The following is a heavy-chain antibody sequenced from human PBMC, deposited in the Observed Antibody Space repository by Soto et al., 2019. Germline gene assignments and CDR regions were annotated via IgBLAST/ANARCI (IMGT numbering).Heavy chain of an antibody. CDR3: ATRPRGTYYDYIWGSYRALRDAFDI. D-gene: IGHD3-16*02. CDR2: FDPEDGET. CDR1: GYTLTELS. Sequence: GASVKVSCKVSGYTLTELSMHWVRQAPGKGLEWMGGFDPEDGETIYAQKFQGRVTMTGDTSTDTAYMELSSLRSEDTAVYYCATRPRGTYYDYIWGSYRALRDAFDIWGQGTMVTVSS. V-gene: IGHV1-24*01. J-gene: IGHJ3*02.